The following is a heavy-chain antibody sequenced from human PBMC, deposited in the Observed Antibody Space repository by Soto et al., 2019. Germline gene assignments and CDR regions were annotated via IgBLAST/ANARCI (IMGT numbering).Heavy chain of an antibody. J-gene: IGHJ4*02. CDR1: GFTFSSYA. Sequence: EVQLLESGGGLVQPGGSLRLSCAASGFTFSSYAMSWVRQAPGKGLEWVSAISGGGGSTYYADSVKGRFTISRDNSKNTLYLQMNSLRAEDTAVYYCAKDVGSNYDILTGTLDYWGQGTLVTVSS. V-gene: IGHV3-23*01. D-gene: IGHD3-9*01. CDR3: AKDVGSNYDILTGTLDY. CDR2: ISGGGGST.